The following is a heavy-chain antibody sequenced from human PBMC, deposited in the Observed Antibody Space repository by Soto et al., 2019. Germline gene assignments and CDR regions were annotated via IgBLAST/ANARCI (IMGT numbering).Heavy chain of an antibody. Sequence: GESLKISCKGSGYTFADYWIGWVRQMPGKGLEWMGIVWPGDSDARYIPSFQGQVTMSVDKSISTAYLQWSSLKASDTAIYYCARSPGSGLFGPWGQGTLVTVSS. D-gene: IGHD5-12*01. CDR3: ARSPGSGLFGP. CDR1: GYTFADYW. J-gene: IGHJ5*02. CDR2: VWPGDSDA. V-gene: IGHV5-51*01.